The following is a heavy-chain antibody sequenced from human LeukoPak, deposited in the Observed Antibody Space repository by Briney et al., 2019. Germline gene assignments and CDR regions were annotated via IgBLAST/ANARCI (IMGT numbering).Heavy chain of an antibody. Sequence: GGSLRLSCAASGFTFSSYSMNWVRQAPGKGLEWVSHISSGSTIYCGDSVKGRFTISRDNAKNSLYLQMNSLRDEDTAVYYCARLNYGDYGNFDYWGQGTLVTVSS. CDR1: GFTFSSYS. J-gene: IGHJ4*02. V-gene: IGHV3-48*02. CDR2: ISSGSTI. CDR3: ARLNYGDYGNFDY. D-gene: IGHD4-17*01.